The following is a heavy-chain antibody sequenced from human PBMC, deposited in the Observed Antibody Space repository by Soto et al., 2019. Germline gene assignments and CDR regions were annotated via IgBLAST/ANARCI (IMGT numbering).Heavy chain of an antibody. J-gene: IGHJ5*02. D-gene: IGHD2-2*01. CDR1: GYSISSGYY. V-gene: IGHV4-38-2*02. Sequence: SETLSLTCTVSGYSISSGYYWGWIRQPPGKGLEWIGSIYHSGSTYYNPSLKSRVTISVDTSKNQFSLKLSSVTAADTAVYYCARAVPAAMRYNWFDPWGQGTLVTVSS. CDR3: ARAVPAAMRYNWFDP. CDR2: IYHSGST.